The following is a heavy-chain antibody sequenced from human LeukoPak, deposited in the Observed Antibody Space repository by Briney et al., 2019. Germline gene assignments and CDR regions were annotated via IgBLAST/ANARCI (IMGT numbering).Heavy chain of an antibody. CDR1: GYTFTTYD. CDR3: ARVGSGWIYYYYGMDV. CDR2: MNPNSGNT. J-gene: IGHJ6*02. V-gene: IGHV1-8*01. Sequence: GASVKVSCKASGYTFTTYDINWVRQATGQGLEWMGWMNPNSGNTGYAQKFQGRVTMTRNTSISTAYMELSSLRSEDTAVYYCARVGSGWIYYYYGMDVWGQGTTVTVSS. D-gene: IGHD6-19*01.